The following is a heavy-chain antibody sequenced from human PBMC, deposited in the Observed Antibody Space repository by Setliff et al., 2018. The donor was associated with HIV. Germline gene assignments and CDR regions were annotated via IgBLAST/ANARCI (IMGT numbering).Heavy chain of an antibody. Sequence: PSETLSLTCTVSGGSISSGAYYWSWIRQHPGKGLEWIGYIYYSGSTYYNPSLKSRVTISVETSKNQVSLKLSSVTAADTAVYYCASSHTGYSSPSGAFDIWGQGTMVTVSS. D-gene: IGHD6-6*01. CDR1: GGSISSGAYY. J-gene: IGHJ3*02. V-gene: IGHV4-31*03. CDR2: IYYSGST. CDR3: ASSHTGYSSPSGAFDI.